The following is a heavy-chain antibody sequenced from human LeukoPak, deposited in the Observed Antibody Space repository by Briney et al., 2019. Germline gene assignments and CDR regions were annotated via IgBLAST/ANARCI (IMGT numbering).Heavy chain of an antibody. V-gene: IGHV4-4*02. D-gene: IGHD3-10*01. Sequence: PSGTLSLTCAVSGGSISSSNWWSWVRQPPGKGLEWIGEIYHSGSTNYNPSLKSRVTISVDTPKNQFSLKLSSVTAADTAVYYCARATSYYYGSGSYYNYYYYYMDVWGKGTTVTVSS. J-gene: IGHJ6*03. CDR2: IYHSGST. CDR1: GGSISSSNW. CDR3: ARATSYYYGSGSYYNYYYYYMDV.